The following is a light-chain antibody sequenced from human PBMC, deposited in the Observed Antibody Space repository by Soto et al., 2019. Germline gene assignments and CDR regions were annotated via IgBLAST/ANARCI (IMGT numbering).Light chain of an antibody. J-gene: IGKJ5*01. CDR2: DAS. Sequence: LPQGRGTLSFSPVGRATLCGRACQSVGSYLAWYQQKPGQAPRLLIYDASNRATGIPARFSRSGSGTDASLLIRCPDPAGVAANYGQQRKNGQVTNGQGTRLEIK. V-gene: IGKV3-11*01. CDR3: QQRKNGQVT. CDR1: QSVGSY.